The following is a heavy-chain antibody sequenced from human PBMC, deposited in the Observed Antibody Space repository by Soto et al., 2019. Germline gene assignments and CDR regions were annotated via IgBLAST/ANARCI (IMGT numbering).Heavy chain of an antibody. CDR1: GFTFGSHG. J-gene: IGHJ6*02. V-gene: IGHV3-30*18. CDR3: AKDLRTTISDYGMDV. Sequence: PGGSLRLSCVASGFTFGSHGMHWVRQAPGKGLEWVAVISYDETNEHYVDSVKGRFTISRDNSKSILYLQMNRLRPEDTAVYKCAKDLRTTISDYGMDVWGQGTTVNVSS. CDR2: ISYDETNE.